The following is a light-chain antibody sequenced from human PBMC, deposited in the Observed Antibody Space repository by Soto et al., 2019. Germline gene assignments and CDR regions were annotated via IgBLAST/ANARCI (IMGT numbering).Light chain of an antibody. CDR1: QSVSSSY. J-gene: IGKJ1*01. CDR3: QQYGSSPWT. V-gene: IGKV3-20*01. CDR2: GAS. Sequence: DIVLTQSPGTLSLSPGERATLSCRASQSVSSSYLAWCQQKPGQAPRLLIYGASSRATGIPDRFSGSGSGTDFTLTISRLGPEDFAVYYCQQYGSSPWTFGQGTKVDIK.